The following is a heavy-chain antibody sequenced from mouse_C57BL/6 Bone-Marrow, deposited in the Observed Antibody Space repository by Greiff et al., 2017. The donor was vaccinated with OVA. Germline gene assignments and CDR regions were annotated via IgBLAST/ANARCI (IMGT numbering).Heavy chain of an antibody. CDR3: ARLRRKAWFSY. J-gene: IGHJ3*01. Sequence: EVQLQQPGPELVKPGASVKMSCKASGYTFTDYNMPWVKQSHGKSLAWIGYINPNNGGTSYNQKFKGKATLTVNKSSSTSYMELRSLTSEDSAVYYCARLRRKAWFSYWGQGPLVTVSA. CDR1: GYTFTDYN. D-gene: IGHD2-12*01. CDR2: INPNNGGT. V-gene: IGHV1-22*01.